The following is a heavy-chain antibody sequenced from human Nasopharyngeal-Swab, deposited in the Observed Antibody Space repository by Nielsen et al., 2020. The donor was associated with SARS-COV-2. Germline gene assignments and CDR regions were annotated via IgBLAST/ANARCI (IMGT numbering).Heavy chain of an antibody. Sequence: WIRQPPGQGQEWVSAISGSGGSTYYADSEKGRFTISRDNSKNTLYLKMNSLRAEDTAVYYCARDGGYCSGGSCYPMIGYWGQGTLVTVSS. D-gene: IGHD2-15*01. V-gene: IGHV3-23*01. CDR3: ARDGGYCSGGSCYPMIGY. J-gene: IGHJ4*02. CDR2: ISGSGGST.